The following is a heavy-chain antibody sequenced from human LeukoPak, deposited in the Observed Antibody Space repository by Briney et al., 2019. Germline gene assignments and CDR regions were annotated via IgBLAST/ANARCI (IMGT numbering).Heavy chain of an antibody. CDR3: ARVVPSTGNTP. V-gene: IGHV3-9*01. CDR1: GFTFDDYA. Sequence: GRSLRLSCAASGFTFDDYAMHWVRQAPGKGLEWVSGISWNSGSIGYADSVKGRFTISRDNAKNSLYLQMNSLRAEDTAVYYCARVVPSTGNTPWGQGTLVTVSS. J-gene: IGHJ5*02. CDR2: ISWNSGSI. D-gene: IGHD4-17*01.